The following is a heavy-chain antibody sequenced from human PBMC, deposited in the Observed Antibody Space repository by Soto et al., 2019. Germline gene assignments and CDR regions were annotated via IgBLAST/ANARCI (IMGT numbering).Heavy chain of an antibody. CDR2: INTSGGSK. CDR3: ARDNNYYGSGSYYNEYYYYYGIDV. D-gene: IGHD3-10*01. J-gene: IGHJ6*02. CDR1: GYTFTSYY. Sequence: ASVKVSCKASGYTFTSYYLHWVRQAPGRGLEWMGIINTSGGSKSYAQKFQGRVTTTRDTSTSTVYMELSSLRSEDTAVYYCARDNNYYGSGSYYNEYYYYYGIDVWGQGTTVTVSS. V-gene: IGHV1-46*01.